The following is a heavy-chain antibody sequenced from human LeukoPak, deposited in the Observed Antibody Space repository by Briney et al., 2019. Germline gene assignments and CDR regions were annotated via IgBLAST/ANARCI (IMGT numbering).Heavy chain of an antibody. CDR2: ISYDGSNE. J-gene: IGHJ4*02. Sequence: PGRSLRLSCAASGFTFSSYVMHWVRQAPGKGLEWVAIISYDGSNEYYADSVKGRFTISRDSSKNTLVLQMNTLRVEDTALYYCAKLHGDFLPAHYWGQGTLVTVSS. CDR1: GFTFSSYV. D-gene: IGHD4-17*01. CDR3: AKLHGDFLPAHY. V-gene: IGHV3-30*04.